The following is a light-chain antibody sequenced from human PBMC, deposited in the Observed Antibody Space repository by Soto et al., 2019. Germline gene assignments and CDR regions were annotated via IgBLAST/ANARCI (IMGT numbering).Light chain of an antibody. J-gene: IGLJ3*02. CDR1: SSDVGGYNH. Sequence: QSALTQPPSASGSPGQSVTISCTGTSSDVGGYNHVSWYPQHPGKAPKLMIYEVSKRPSGVPDRFSGSKSGNTASLTVSGLQAEDEADYYCSSYAGSNHNWVFGGGTKLTVL. CDR3: SSYAGSNHNWV. V-gene: IGLV2-8*01. CDR2: EVS.